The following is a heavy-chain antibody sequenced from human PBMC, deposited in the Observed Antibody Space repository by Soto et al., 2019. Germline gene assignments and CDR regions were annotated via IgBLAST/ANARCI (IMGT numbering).Heavy chain of an antibody. Sequence: SETLSLTCTVSGGSISSGDYYWSWIRQPPGKGLEWIGYFYYSVSTYYNPSLKSRVTISVDTSKNQFSLKLSSVTAADTAVYYCARGGYDFWSGVDYWGQGTLVTSPQ. J-gene: IGHJ4*02. CDR3: ARGGYDFWSGVDY. D-gene: IGHD3-3*01. CDR2: FYYSVST. CDR1: GGSISSGDYY. V-gene: IGHV4-30-4*01.